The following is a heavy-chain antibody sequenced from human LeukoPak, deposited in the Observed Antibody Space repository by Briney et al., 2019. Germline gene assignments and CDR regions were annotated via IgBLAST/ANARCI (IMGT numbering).Heavy chain of an antibody. V-gene: IGHV5-51*01. CDR2: VYPSDSDT. D-gene: IGHD4-23*01. CDR1: GFTFTSYW. Sequence: GESLKISCKGSGFTFTSYWIGWVRQLPGEGLEGMGIVYPSDSDTRYSPSFRGQVTISADKSINTAYLQWSSLKASDTAMYYCTRYGGTSARFSDYWGQGTLVTVSS. CDR3: TRYGGTSARFSDY. J-gene: IGHJ4*02.